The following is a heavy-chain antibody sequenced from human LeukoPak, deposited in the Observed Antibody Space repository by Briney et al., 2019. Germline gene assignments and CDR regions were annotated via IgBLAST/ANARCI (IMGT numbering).Heavy chain of an antibody. CDR2: ISGSGSST. CDR1: GFTFSSYG. D-gene: IGHD3-10*01. V-gene: IGHV3-23*01. Sequence: PGGSLRLSCAASGFTFSSYGMSWVRQAPGKGLEWVSAISGSGSSTYHADSVKGRFTISRDNSKNTLYLQMNSLGVEDTAIYYCARDKPFGGLGSHFDYWGQGILVTVSS. CDR3: ARDKPFGGLGSHFDY. J-gene: IGHJ4*02.